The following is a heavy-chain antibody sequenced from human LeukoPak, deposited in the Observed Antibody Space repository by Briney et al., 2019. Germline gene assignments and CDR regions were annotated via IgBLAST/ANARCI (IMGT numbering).Heavy chain of an antibody. CDR3: ARHLVNGDYFDY. D-gene: IGHD4-17*01. Sequence: SETLSLTCTVSGGSISSTSYYWGWIRQPPGKGLEWIGSFHYSGSTYYNPSLKSRVTISVDTSKTQFSLKLSSVTAADTAVYYCARHLVNGDYFDYWGQGTLVTVSS. J-gene: IGHJ4*02. CDR1: GGSISSTSYY. CDR2: FHYSGST. V-gene: IGHV4-39*01.